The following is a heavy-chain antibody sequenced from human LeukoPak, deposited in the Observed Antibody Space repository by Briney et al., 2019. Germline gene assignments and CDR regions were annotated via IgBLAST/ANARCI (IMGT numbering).Heavy chain of an antibody. CDR1: GGTFSSYA. V-gene: IGHV1-69*04. Sequence: GASVKVSCKASGGTFSSYAISWVRQAPGQGLEWMGRIIPILGIANYAQKFQGRVTITADKSTSTAYMELSSLRSEDTAVYYCARDLHHYYDSSGYPCYWGQGTLVTVSS. D-gene: IGHD3-22*01. CDR3: ARDLHHYYDSSGYPCY. J-gene: IGHJ4*02. CDR2: IIPILGIA.